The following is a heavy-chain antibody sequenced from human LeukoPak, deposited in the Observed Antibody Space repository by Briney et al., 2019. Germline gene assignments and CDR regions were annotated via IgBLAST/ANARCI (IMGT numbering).Heavy chain of an antibody. V-gene: IGHV3-30*18. CDR3: AKDREASWATDY. CDR1: GFTFSTYG. J-gene: IGHJ4*02. CDR2: MSYDGSNQ. Sequence: PGGSLRLSCAASGFTFSTYGMHWVRQAPGKGLEGVAFMSYDGSNQNHVDSVKGRFPISRDNSKNTVYLQMNSLRAEDMAVYYCAKDREASWATDYWGQGTLVTVSS. D-gene: IGHD7-27*01.